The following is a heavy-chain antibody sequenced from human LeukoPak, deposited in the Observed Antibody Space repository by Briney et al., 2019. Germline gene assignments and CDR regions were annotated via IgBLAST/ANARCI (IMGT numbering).Heavy chain of an antibody. J-gene: IGHJ4*02. Sequence: EASAKVSCKASGRTFSSYAISWVRQAPGQGLEWMGGIIPIFGTANYAQKFQGRVTITADESTSTAYMELSSLRSEDTAVYYCAKSYTTSQVWSGYYDVDYWGQGTLVTVSS. V-gene: IGHV1-69*13. CDR2: IIPIFGTA. CDR3: AKSYTTSQVWSGYYDVDY. D-gene: IGHD3-3*01. CDR1: GRTFSSYA.